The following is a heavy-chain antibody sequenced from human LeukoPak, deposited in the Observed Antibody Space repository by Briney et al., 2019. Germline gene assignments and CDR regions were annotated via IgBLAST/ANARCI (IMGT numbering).Heavy chain of an antibody. CDR1: GYTFTGYY. Sequence: ASVKVSCKASGYTFTGYYMHWVRQAPGQWLEWMGRINPNSGGTNYAQKFQGRVTMTRDTSISTAYMELSRLRSDDTAVYYCARVNYGNTWFDPWGQGTLVTVSS. J-gene: IGHJ5*02. V-gene: IGHV1-2*06. CDR3: ARVNYGNTWFDP. CDR2: INPNSGGT. D-gene: IGHD4-17*01.